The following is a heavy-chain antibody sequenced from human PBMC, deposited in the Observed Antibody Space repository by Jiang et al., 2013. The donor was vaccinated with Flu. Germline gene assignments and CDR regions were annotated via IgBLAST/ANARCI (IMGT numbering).Heavy chain of an antibody. CDR2: IYPGDSDT. Sequence: WVRQMPGKGLEWMGIIYPGDSDTRYSPSFQGQVTISADKSISTAYLQWSSLRASDTAMYYCARPYPLEEDAFDIWGQGTMVTVSS. J-gene: IGHJ3*02. CDR3: ARPYPLEEDAFDI. D-gene: IGHD5-24*01. V-gene: IGHV5-51*01.